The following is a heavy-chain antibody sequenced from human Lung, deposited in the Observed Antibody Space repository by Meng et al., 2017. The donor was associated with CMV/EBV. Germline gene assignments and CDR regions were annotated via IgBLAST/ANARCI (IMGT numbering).Heavy chain of an antibody. CDR2: IIRVVGKG. J-gene: IGHJ6*02. CDR3: VGDGGTYDFRDRYYYGLDV. Sequence: SVKVSCKASGGSFSSYTISWVRQAPGQGLEWMGGIIRVVGKGDYAQKFKGRVTITVDKSTRTVYMELSSMRSEDTAVYYCVGDGGTYDFRDRYYYGLDVWGQGTTVTVSS. D-gene: IGHD3-3*01. CDR1: GGSFSSYT. V-gene: IGHV1-69*10.